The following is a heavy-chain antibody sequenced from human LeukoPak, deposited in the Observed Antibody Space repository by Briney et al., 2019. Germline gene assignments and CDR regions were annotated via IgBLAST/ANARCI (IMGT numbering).Heavy chain of an antibody. Sequence: GGSLRLSCAASGFTFSSYAMSWVRQAPGKGLEWVSAISGSGGSTYYADSVKGRFTISRDNSKNTLYLQMNSLRAEDTAVYYCAKGRSKYCGGDCFLHDYWGQGTLVTVSS. CDR2: ISGSGGST. CDR3: AKGRSKYCGGDCFLHDY. D-gene: IGHD2-21*02. V-gene: IGHV3-23*01. CDR1: GFTFSSYA. J-gene: IGHJ4*02.